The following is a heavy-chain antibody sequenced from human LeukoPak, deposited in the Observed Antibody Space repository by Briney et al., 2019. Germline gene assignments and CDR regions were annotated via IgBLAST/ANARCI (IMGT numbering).Heavy chain of an antibody. D-gene: IGHD2-2*01. CDR1: GYTFTDYY. CDR3: ATGERLVPAAMWFDY. CDR2: INPKSGGR. Sequence: ASVTVSCKSSGYTFTDYYMHWVRQAPGQGLEWMGWINPKSGGRSYAQRFQGRVTMTRDTSISTAYMELSRLRSDDTAVYYCATGERLVPAAMWFDYWGQGTLVTVSS. J-gene: IGHJ4*02. V-gene: IGHV1-2*02.